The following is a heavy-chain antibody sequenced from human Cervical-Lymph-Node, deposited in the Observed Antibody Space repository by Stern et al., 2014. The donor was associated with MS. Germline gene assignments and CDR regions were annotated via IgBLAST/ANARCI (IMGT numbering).Heavy chain of an antibody. CDR2: IYPGDSDI. D-gene: IGHD2-21*01. J-gene: IGHJ4*02. CDR3: ARWSVACDS. V-gene: IGHV5-51*04. CDR1: GYNFINYW. Sequence: VQLVQSGAELKKPGESLKISCKSSGYNFINYWIAWVRQVPGKGLEWIGIIYPGDSDISYIPSFQGHVTISVDKPITTAYLQWNSLKASDTAVYFCARWSVACDSWGQGALITVSS.